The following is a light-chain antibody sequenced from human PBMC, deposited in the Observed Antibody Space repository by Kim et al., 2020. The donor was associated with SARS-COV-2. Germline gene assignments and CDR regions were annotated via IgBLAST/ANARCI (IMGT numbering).Light chain of an antibody. J-gene: IGKJ3*01. CDR3: QQFNNYPFT. CDR2: DAS. Sequence: ASVGDRATITCRASQGISSALAWYHQKPGKTPKLLIYDASSLHSGVPSRFSGSGSGTDFTLTISSLQPEDFATYYCQQFNNYPFTFGPGTKVDIK. V-gene: IGKV1D-13*01. CDR1: QGISSA.